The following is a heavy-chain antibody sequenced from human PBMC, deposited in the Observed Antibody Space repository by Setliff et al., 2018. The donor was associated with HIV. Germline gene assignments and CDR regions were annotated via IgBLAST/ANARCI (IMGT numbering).Heavy chain of an antibody. CDR1: GDSISSSNW. V-gene: IGHV4-4*02. CDR3: ARDTNYGDNIWAFDM. D-gene: IGHD4-17*01. J-gene: IGHJ3*02. Sequence: PSETLSLTCAVSGDSISSSNWWNWVHQPPGKGLEWIGEIHHGGTTNYNPSLKSRLSILLDKSNNQLSLKVTSVTAADTAVYYCARDTNYGDNIWAFDMWGQGTKVTVSS. CDR2: IHHGGTT.